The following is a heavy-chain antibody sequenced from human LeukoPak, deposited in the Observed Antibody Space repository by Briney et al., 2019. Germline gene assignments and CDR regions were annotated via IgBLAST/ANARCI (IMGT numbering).Heavy chain of an antibody. J-gene: IGHJ4*02. CDR1: GYSISSGYY. Sequence: PSETLSLTCTVSGYSISSGYYWGWIRQPPGKGLEWIGSIYHSGSTYYNPSLKGRVTISVDTSKNQFSLKLSSVTAADTAVYYCVQVTVATAIGYWGQGTLVTVSS. V-gene: IGHV4-38-2*02. CDR2: IYHSGST. D-gene: IGHD4-17*01. CDR3: VQVTVATAIGY.